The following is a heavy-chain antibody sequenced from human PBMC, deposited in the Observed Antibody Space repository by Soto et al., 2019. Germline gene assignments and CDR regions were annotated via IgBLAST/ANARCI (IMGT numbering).Heavy chain of an antibody. V-gene: IGHV4-34*01. D-gene: IGHD3-10*01. CDR3: ARGPQPRNYYGSGSYRWFDP. CDR1: GGSFSGYY. Sequence: SETLSLTCAVYGGSFSGYYWSWIRQPPGKGLEWIGEINHSGSTNYNPSLKSRVTISVDTSKNQFSLKLSSVTAADTAVYYCARGPQPRNYYGSGSYRWFDPWGQGTLVTVSS. CDR2: INHSGST. J-gene: IGHJ5*02.